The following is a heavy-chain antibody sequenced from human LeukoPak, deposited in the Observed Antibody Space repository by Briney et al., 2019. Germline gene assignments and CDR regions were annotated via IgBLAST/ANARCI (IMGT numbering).Heavy chain of an antibody. CDR3: AKELDALAFDI. CDR1: GFTFSSYW. D-gene: IGHD3-3*02. J-gene: IGHJ3*02. V-gene: IGHV3-7*01. Sequence: SGGSLRLSCAASGFTFSSYWMSWVRQAPGKGLEWVANIKQDGSEKYYVDSVKGRFTISRDNAKNSLYLQMNSLRAEDTAVYYCAKELDALAFDIWGQGTMVTVSS. CDR2: IKQDGSEK.